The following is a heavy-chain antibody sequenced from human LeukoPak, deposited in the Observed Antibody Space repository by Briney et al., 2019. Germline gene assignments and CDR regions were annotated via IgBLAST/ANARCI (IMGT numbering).Heavy chain of an antibody. CDR1: GGSISSSSYY. D-gene: IGHD1-26*01. J-gene: IGHJ6*02. CDR2: IYHSGST. V-gene: IGHV4-39*07. CDR3: ARDFSNTFGGSYVGSYFYYYYGMDV. Sequence: SETLSLTCTVSGGSISSSSYYWGWIRQPPGKGLEWIGSIYHSGSTYYNPSLKSRVTISVDTSKNQFSLKLSSVTAADTAVYYCARDFSNTFGGSYVGSYFYYYYGMDVWGQGTTVTVSS.